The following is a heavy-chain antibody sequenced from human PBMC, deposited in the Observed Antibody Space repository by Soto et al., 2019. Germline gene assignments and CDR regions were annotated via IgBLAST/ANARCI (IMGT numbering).Heavy chain of an antibody. V-gene: IGHV3-15*01. CDR2: IKSKTDGGTT. J-gene: IGHJ6*02. CDR1: GFTFSNAW. D-gene: IGHD2-2*01. Sequence: GGSLRLSCAASGFTFSNAWMSWVRQAPGKXLEWVGRIKSKTDGGTTDYAAPVKGRFTISRDDSKNTLYLQMNSLKTEDTAVYYCTTAGYCSSTSCPYYYGMDVWGQGTTVTVSS. CDR3: TTAGYCSSTSCPYYYGMDV.